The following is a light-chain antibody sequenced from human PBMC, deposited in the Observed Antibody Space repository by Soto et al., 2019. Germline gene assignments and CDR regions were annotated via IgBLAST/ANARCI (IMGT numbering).Light chain of an antibody. J-gene: IGKJ1*01. CDR1: QTINNW. CDR3: QHYNSYPWT. CDR2: HAS. V-gene: IGKV1-5*01. Sequence: DIQMTQSPSTLSASIGDRVTITCRASQTINNWLAWYQQEPGKAPNLLIYHASNLETGVPSRFSGSAFGTEFTLTISSLQPDDFATYYCQHYNSYPWTFGQGTKVDIK.